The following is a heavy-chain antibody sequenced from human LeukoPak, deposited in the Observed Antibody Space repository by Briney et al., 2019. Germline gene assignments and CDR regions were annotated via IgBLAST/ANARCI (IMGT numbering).Heavy chain of an antibody. CDR1: GFTFSSYG. CDR3: AVAYYYGSGDAFDI. D-gene: IGHD3-10*01. V-gene: IGHV3-21*01. J-gene: IGHJ3*02. Sequence: PGRSLRLSCAASGFTFSSYGMHWVRQAPGEGLEWVSSINSDSNYIYYADSVQGRFTISRDNAKNSLYLQMNSLRAEDTAVYYCAVAYYYGSGDAFDIWGQGTKVTVPS. CDR2: INSDSNYI.